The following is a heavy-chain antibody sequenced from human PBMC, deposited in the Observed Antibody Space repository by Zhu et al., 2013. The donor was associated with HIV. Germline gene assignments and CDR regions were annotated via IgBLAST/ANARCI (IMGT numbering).Heavy chain of an antibody. CDR3: ARSRGYCTGIKCQSDAFDI. CDR1: GNTFTSYY. V-gene: IGHV1-8*03. CDR2: MNPKSGNT. Sequence: QVQLVQSGAEVKKPGASVKVSCKASGNTFTSYYLHWVRQAPGQGLEWMAWMNPKSGNTGYAQNFQGRVSITRNTSISTAYMELSSLKSEDTAVYFCARSRGYCTGIKCQSDAFDIWGQGAMVTVSS. J-gene: IGHJ3*02. D-gene: IGHD2-8*02.